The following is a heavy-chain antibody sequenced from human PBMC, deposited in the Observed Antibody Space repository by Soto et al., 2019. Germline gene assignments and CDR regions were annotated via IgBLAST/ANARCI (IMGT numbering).Heavy chain of an antibody. Sequence: GGSLRLSCAASGFTFSSYTMSWVRQAPGKGLEWVSAISGSGGSTYYADSVKGRFTISRDNSKNTLYLQMNSLRAEDTAVYYCARDRAGYRNHEICNYWGQATLVRASS. J-gene: IGHJ4*02. CDR1: GFTFSSYT. CDR3: ARDRAGYRNHEICNY. V-gene: IGHV3-23*01. D-gene: IGHD4-4*01. CDR2: ISGSGGST.